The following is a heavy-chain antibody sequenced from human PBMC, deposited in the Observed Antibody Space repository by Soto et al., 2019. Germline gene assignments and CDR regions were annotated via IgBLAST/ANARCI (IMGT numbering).Heavy chain of an antibody. CDR3: ARDFTKSSSWPYYLDS. J-gene: IGHJ4*02. V-gene: IGHV1-18*01. Sequence: ASVKVSCKASGYTFTTYGISWVRQAPGQGLEWMGWISAYSGSTKFAQKLQGRVTMTTDTSTTTAYMELRSLTSDDTAVYYCARDFTKSSSWPYYLDSWGQGTRVTVSS. CDR2: ISAYSGST. CDR1: GYTFTTYG. D-gene: IGHD6-13*01.